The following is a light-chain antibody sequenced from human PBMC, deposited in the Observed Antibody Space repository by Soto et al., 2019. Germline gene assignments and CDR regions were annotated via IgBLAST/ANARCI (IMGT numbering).Light chain of an antibody. Sequence: EIVLTQSPGTLSLSPGERATLSCRASQSVSSNYLAWYQQKPGQGPRLLIYGASSRATGIPDRFSGSGSGTDFTLTICRLEPEDFAVYYCQQYGNSRAFGQGTKVEIK. J-gene: IGKJ1*01. CDR2: GAS. CDR3: QQYGNSRA. V-gene: IGKV3-20*01. CDR1: QSVSSNY.